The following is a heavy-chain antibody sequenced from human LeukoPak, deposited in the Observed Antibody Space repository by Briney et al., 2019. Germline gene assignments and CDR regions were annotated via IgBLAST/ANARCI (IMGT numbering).Heavy chain of an antibody. J-gene: IGHJ5*02. V-gene: IGHV4-39*01. CDR1: GGSISSSSYY. D-gene: IGHD5-24*01. CDR3: ARTPLQMATATPWFDP. CDR2: IYYSGST. Sequence: SETLSLTCTVSGGSISSSSYYWGWIRQPPGKGLEWIGSIYYSGSTYYNPSLKSRVTISVDTSKNQFSLKLSSVTAADTAVYYCARTPLQMATATPWFDPWGQGTLVTASS.